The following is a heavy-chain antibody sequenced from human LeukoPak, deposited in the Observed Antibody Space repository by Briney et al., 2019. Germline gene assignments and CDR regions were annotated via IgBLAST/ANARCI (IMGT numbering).Heavy chain of an antibody. D-gene: IGHD2-15*01. CDR1: GFTFSDAW. J-gene: IGHJ4*02. Sequence: GGSLRLSCVGSGFTFSDAWMSWVRQAPGKGLEWVGRIKSKSDGGTIDYAASVKGRFTISRDDSRNTLYLQMNSLKTEDTAVYYCTTRRQDGWWGQGTLVTVS. CDR2: IKSKSDGGTI. V-gene: IGHV3-15*01. CDR3: TTRRQDGW.